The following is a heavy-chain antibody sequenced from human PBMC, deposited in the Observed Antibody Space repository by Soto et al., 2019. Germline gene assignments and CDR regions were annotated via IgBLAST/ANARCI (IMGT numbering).Heavy chain of an antibody. Sequence: QVPLVQSGAEVKKPGASVKVSCKASGYTFSTSPMHWVRQAPGQRLEWMGWINAGNGNTKYSQNFQGRVTITRDTSASTVYMELNNLRSEDTAVYYCARGAGYYYDSSGYWNYFNYWGQGTLVTVSS. J-gene: IGHJ4*02. CDR2: INAGNGNT. V-gene: IGHV1-3*01. CDR1: GYTFSTSP. D-gene: IGHD3-22*01. CDR3: ARGAGYYYDSSGYWNYFNY.